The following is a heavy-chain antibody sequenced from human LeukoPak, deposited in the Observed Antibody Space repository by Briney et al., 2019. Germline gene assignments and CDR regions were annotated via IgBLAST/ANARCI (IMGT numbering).Heavy chain of an antibody. J-gene: IGHJ4*02. V-gene: IGHV4-30-2*01. CDR3: ARGGGEEFGEYDVFDY. D-gene: IGHD3-10*01. CDR1: GGSISSGGYS. CDR2: IYHSGRT. Sequence: SQTLSLTCAVSGGSISSGGYSWSWLRQPPGKGLEWIGYIYHSGRTYYNPSLKSRVTISRKRSKNQFSLRLRSGTAADAAVYYCARGGGEEFGEYDVFDYWGQGTLVTVSS.